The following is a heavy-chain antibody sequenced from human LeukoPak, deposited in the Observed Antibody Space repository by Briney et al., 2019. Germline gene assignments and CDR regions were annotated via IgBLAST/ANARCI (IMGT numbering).Heavy chain of an antibody. Sequence: GGSLRLSCAASGFTFSNYSMNWVRQAPGKGLEWVSYISRASSTIYYADSVKGRFTISRDDSKNTLYVHMNSLRSDDTAVYFCARDLFLGTPDFFDYWGQGTLVTVSS. CDR3: ARDLFLGTPDFFDY. D-gene: IGHD3-16*01. CDR1: GFTFSNYS. J-gene: IGHJ4*02. CDR2: ISRASSTI. V-gene: IGHV3-48*01.